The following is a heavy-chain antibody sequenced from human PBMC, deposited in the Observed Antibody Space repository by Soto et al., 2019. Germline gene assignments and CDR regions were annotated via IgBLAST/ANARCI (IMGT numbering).Heavy chain of an antibody. V-gene: IGHV4-59*08. CDR2: IYYNGSI. CDR1: GASISSYY. J-gene: IGHJ4*02. Sequence: QVQLQESGPGLVKPSETLSLTCTVSGASISSYYWSWIRQPPGKGLEWIGYIYYNGSINYNPSLRSGVTITEHTSKQQDSVKLRCVSAAHTAVYYCARHYSGYSFHYWRQGTLVAVSS. D-gene: IGHD5-12*01. CDR3: ARHYSGYSFHY.